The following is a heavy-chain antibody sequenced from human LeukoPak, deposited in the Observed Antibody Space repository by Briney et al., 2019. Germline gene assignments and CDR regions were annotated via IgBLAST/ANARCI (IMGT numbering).Heavy chain of an antibody. CDR3: AREFAEFGFGESVTFDY. V-gene: IGHV7-4-1*02. Sequence: ASVKVSCKASGYTFTSYAMNWVRQAPGQGLEWMGWINTNTGNPTYAQGFSGRFVFSLDTSVSTAYLQISSLKAEDTAVYYCAREFAEFGFGESVTFDYWGQGTLVTVSS. CDR1: GYTFTSYA. J-gene: IGHJ4*02. CDR2: INTNTGNP. D-gene: IGHD3-10*01.